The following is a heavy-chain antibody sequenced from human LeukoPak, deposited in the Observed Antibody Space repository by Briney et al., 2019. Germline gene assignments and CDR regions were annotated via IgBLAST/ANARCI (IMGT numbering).Heavy chain of an antibody. CDR2: IWYDGSNK. CDR3: ARGYRRYCSGGSCCFDY. V-gene: IGHV3-33*01. Sequence: PGGSLRLSCAASGFTFSSYGMHWVRQAPGKGLEWVAVIWYDGSNKYYADSVKGRFTISRDNSKNTLYLQMNSLRAEDTAVYYCARGYRRYCSGGSCCFDYWGQGTLVTVSS. D-gene: IGHD2-15*01. CDR1: GFTFSSYG. J-gene: IGHJ4*02.